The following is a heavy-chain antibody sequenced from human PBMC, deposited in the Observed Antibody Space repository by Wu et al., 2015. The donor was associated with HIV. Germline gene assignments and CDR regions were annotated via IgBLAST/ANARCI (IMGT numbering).Heavy chain of an antibody. D-gene: IGHD3-16*01. CDR2: IVPVFGTI. V-gene: IGHV1-69*01. CDR1: GYNFIDYY. CDR3: VRWVGANSAWFDP. J-gene: IGHJ5*02. Sequence: QVQLIQSGTEVRAPGASVTISCKSSGYNFIDYYVHWVRQAPGQGLEWMGGIVPVFGTINYAETFQGRISITTDESTSTAYMELSRLLSEDTAVYFCVRWVGANSAWFDPWGQGTRVSVSS.